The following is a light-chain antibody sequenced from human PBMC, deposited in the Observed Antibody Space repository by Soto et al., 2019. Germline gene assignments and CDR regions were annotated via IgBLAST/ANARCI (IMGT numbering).Light chain of an antibody. CDR1: QNVRSW. Sequence: DIQMTQSPSTLSASVGDTVTITCRAGQNVRSWLAWYQQKIGGAPKLLIYDVSTLESGVPSRFSGGGSGTEFTLTIRSLQPDDFATYYCQQYSDYSTFGQGTRLEIK. CDR3: QQYSDYST. J-gene: IGKJ1*01. V-gene: IGKV1-5*01. CDR2: DVS.